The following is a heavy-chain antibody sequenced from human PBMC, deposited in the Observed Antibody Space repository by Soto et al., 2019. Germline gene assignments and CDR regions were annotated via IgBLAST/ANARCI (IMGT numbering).Heavy chain of an antibody. V-gene: IGHV3-23*01. J-gene: IGHJ4*02. CDR1: AFTFSIYA. Sequence: EVQLLESGGGLVQPGGSLRLSCAASAFTFSIYAMSWVRQAPGKGLEWVSGILSSGGSTLDADSVKGRFTISRDNLKNTLYLQMNSLRADDTAVYYCAKSASNRYYGQLDFWGQGTLVTVS. D-gene: IGHD3-16*01. CDR3: AKSASNRYYGQLDF. CDR2: ILSSGGST.